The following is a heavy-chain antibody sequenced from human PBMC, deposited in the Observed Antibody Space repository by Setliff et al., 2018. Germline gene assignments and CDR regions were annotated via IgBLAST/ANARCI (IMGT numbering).Heavy chain of an antibody. Sequence: ASVKVSCKASGYTFTSYDINWVRQATGQGLEWMGWMNPNSGNTGYAQKFQGRVTITRNTSISTACMELSSLRSEDTAVYYCARSGGGYDFWSGYLVSHYYYYYYMDVWGKGTTVTVSS. D-gene: IGHD3-3*01. V-gene: IGHV1-8*03. J-gene: IGHJ6*03. CDR3: ARSGGGYDFWSGYLVSHYYYYYYMDV. CDR2: MNPNSGNT. CDR1: GYTFTSYD.